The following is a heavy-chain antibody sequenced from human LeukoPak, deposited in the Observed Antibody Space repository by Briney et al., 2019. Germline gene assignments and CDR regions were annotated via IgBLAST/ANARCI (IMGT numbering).Heavy chain of an antibody. CDR1: GYTFTGYY. Sequence: GASVKVSCKASGYTFTGYYMHWVRQAPGQGLEWMGWINPNSGGTNYAQKFQGRVTMTRDTSISTAYMELSRLRSDDTAVYYCARDLFDYYDSSGLAYWGQGTLVTVSS. D-gene: IGHD3-22*01. CDR3: ARDLFDYYDSSGLAY. V-gene: IGHV1-2*02. J-gene: IGHJ4*02. CDR2: INPNSGGT.